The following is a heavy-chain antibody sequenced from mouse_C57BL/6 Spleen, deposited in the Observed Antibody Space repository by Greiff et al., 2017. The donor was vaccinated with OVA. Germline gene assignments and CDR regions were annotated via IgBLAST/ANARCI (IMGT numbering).Heavy chain of an antibody. J-gene: IGHJ1*03. CDR2: IDPNSGGT. D-gene: IGHD1-1*01. V-gene: IGHV1-72*01. CDR1: GYTFTSYW. Sequence: VKLQQPGAELVKPGASVKLSCKASGYTFTSYWMHWVKQRPGRGLEWIGRIDPNSGGTKYNEKFKSKATLTVDKPSSTAYMQLSSLTSEDSAVYYCARGEASTVVPWYFDVWGTGTTVTVSS. CDR3: ARGEASTVVPWYFDV.